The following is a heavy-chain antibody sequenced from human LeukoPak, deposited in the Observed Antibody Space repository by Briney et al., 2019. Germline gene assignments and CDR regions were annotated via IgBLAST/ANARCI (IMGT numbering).Heavy chain of an antibody. CDR2: IRPDGGEK. D-gene: IGHD1-26*01. J-gene: IGHJ4*03. CDR3: VRDIGYGDY. CDR1: GFTFSGYG. V-gene: IGHV3-7*01. Sequence: GSLRLSCAASGFTFSGYGMHWVRQAPGKGPEWVASIRPDGGEKNYVDSVKGRFTISRDNAKNSQSLQMNSLRVEDTAVYYCVRDIGYGDYWGQGTLVTVSP.